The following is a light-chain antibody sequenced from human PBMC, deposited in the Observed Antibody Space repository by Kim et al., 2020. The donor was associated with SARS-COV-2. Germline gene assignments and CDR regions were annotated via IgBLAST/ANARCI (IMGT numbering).Light chain of an antibody. CDR1: QDIANS. V-gene: IGKV1-27*01. CDR3: QKYNSAPWT. CDR2: AAS. J-gene: IGKJ1*01. Sequence: ASFGDRFTTTCRASQDIANSLAWYQQKPGKVPKVLIYAASTLQSGVPSRFSGSGSGTEFTLTIGSLQTEDVATYYCQKYNSAPWTFGPGTKVDIK.